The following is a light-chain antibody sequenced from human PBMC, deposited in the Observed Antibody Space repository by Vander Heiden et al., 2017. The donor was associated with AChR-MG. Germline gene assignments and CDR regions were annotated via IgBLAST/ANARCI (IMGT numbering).Light chain of an antibody. J-gene: IGLJ3*02. CDR2: DNS. CDR3: QVWDTGSDHWV. CDR1: SIGTRS. V-gene: IGLV3-21*03. Sequence: SYVLTQLPSVSVAPRSTAAITCGGSSIGTRSVHWYQQKPGQAPVLVVYDNSDRPSGIPERFSGSKSAKTATLTISRVEAGDEADYYCQVWDTGSDHWVFGGGTKLTVL.